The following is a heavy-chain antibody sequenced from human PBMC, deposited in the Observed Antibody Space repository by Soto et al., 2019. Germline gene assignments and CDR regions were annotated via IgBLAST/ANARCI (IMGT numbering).Heavy chain of an antibody. CDR1: GYTFTSYG. D-gene: IGHD3-3*01. J-gene: IGHJ3*02. CDR2: ISAYNGNT. V-gene: IGHV1-18*01. Sequence: ASVKVSCKASGYTFTSYGISWLRRAPGQGLEWMGRISAYNGNTNYAQKLQGRVTMTTDTSTSTAYMELRSLRSDDTAVYYCARETIFGVVMDAFDIWGQGTMXTVSS. CDR3: ARETIFGVVMDAFDI.